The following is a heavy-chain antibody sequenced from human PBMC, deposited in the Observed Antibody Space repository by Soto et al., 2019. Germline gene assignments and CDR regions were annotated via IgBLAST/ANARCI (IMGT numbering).Heavy chain of an antibody. J-gene: IGHJ5*02. CDR3: ARVMVRGVLNWFDP. Sequence: QVQLQDSGPGLVKPSQTLSLTCTVSGGSISSGDYYWSWIRQPPGQGLEWIGYIYYSGSTSYNPSLQSRVTRSVDTSKNQFSLNLSSVTAADTAVYYWARVMVRGVLNWFDPWGQGTLVTVSS. D-gene: IGHD3-10*01. V-gene: IGHV4-30-4*01. CDR2: IYYSGST. CDR1: GGSISSGDYY.